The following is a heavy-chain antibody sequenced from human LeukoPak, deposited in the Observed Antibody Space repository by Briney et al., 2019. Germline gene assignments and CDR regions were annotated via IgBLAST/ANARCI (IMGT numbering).Heavy chain of an antibody. J-gene: IGHJ3*02. D-gene: IGHD2-2*02. V-gene: IGHV3-11*01. CDR1: GFVFSDYY. Sequence: GGSLRLSFAASGFVFSDYYMSWIRQAPGKGLEWLSYISVSGSDIYYADSVEGRFTISRDNAENSLYLQMNSLTAEDTAVYYCARRYCSSDSRDMGTDVFDIWGRGTMVTVSS. CDR2: ISVSGSDI. CDR3: ARRYCSSDSRDMGTDVFDI.